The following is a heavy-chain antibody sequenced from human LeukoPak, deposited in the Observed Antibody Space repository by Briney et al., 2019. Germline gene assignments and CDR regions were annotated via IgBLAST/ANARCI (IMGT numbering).Heavy chain of an antibody. Sequence: GGSLRLSCAASGFTFSNSGMTWFRQAPVNGLEWVSVISASGDSANYGDSVKGRFTVSRDNSKNTLYLQINSLRAEDSAIYYCVQGGWLDYWGQGTLVTVS. CDR3: VQGGWLDY. D-gene: IGHD6-19*01. V-gene: IGHV3-23*01. CDR1: GFTFSNSG. J-gene: IGHJ4*02. CDR2: ISASGDSA.